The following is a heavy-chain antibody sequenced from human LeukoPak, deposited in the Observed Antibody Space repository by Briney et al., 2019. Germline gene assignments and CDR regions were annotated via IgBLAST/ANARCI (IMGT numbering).Heavy chain of an antibody. V-gene: IGHV3-7*04. J-gene: IGHJ5*02. CDR1: GFTFSSFW. CDR3: ARGRRLCDP. CDR2: IKQDGSEK. D-gene: IGHD2-2*01. Sequence: GGSLRPSCAASGFTFSSFWMTWVRQAPGKGLEWVANIKQDGSEKYYVDSMKGRFTISRDNAKNSLYLQMNSLRVEDTAVYYCARGRRLCDPWGQGTLVTVSS.